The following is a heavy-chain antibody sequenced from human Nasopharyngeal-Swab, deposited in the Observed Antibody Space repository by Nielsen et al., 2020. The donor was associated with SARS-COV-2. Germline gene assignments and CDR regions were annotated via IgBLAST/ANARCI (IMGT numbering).Heavy chain of an antibody. D-gene: IGHD1-7*01. CDR3: ARSWNLDLPFTYYYYYYGMDV. Sequence: ASVKVSCKASGGTFSSYAISWVRQAPGQGLEWMGWINTNTGNPTYAQGFTGRFVFSLDTSVSTAYLQISSLKAEDTAVYYCARSWNLDLPFTYYYYYYGMDVWGQGTTVTVSS. CDR2: INTNTGNP. V-gene: IGHV7-4-1*02. CDR1: GGTFSSYA. J-gene: IGHJ6*02.